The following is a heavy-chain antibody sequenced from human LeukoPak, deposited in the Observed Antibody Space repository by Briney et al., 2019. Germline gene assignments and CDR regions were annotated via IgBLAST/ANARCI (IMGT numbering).Heavy chain of an antibody. CDR3: AKDRISGWNVFDY. CDR1: GYTFSSYG. Sequence: GRSLRLSCAASGYTFSSYGMHWVRQAPGKGLEWVAVISYDGSNKYYADSVKGRFTISRDNSKNTLYPQMNSLRAEDTAVYYCAKDRISGWNVFDYWGQGTLVTVSS. J-gene: IGHJ4*02. V-gene: IGHV3-30*18. CDR2: ISYDGSNK. D-gene: IGHD6-19*01.